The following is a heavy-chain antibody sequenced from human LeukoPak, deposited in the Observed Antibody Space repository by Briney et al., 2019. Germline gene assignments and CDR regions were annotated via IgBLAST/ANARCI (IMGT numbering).Heavy chain of an antibody. J-gene: IGHJ5*02. CDR3: AKDPVGGVVVP. D-gene: IGHD2-15*01. Sequence: GGSLRLSCAASGFTFSSYAMSWVRQAPGKGLEWVSAISGSGGGTYYADSVKGRFTISRDNSKNTLYLQMNSLRAEDTAVYYCAKDPVGGVVVPWGQGTLVTVSS. CDR1: GFTFSSYA. V-gene: IGHV3-23*01. CDR2: ISGSGGGT.